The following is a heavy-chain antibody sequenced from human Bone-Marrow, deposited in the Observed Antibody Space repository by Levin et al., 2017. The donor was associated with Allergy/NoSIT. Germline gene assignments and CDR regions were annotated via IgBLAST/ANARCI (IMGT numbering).Heavy chain of an antibody. CDR3: ARGYSAFFF. CDR2: IHYSGNT. J-gene: IGHJ4*02. CDR1: GGSISTFY. V-gene: IGHV4-59*01. Sequence: SQTLSLTCTVSGGSISTFYWNWIRQSPGKGLEWIGCIHYSGNTNYNPSLQSRVTMSVDTSKKQLSLKLTSVTAADTAVYYCARGYSAFFFWGPGTLVTVSS. D-gene: IGHD2/OR15-2a*01.